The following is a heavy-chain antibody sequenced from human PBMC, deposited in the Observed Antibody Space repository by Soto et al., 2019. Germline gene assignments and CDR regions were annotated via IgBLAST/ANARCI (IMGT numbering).Heavy chain of an antibody. J-gene: IGHJ4*01. CDR2: IYYSGST. CDR1: GGSISSYY. CDR3: ARAGVAYCGGDCLGILDY. Sequence: PSDTLSLTCTVSGGSISSYYWSWIRQPPGKVLEWIGYIYYSGSTNYNPSLKSRVTISVDTSKKQFSLKLSSVTAADTAVYYCARAGVAYCGGDCLGILDYWGRGTLVTVSS. D-gene: IGHD2-21*02. V-gene: IGHV4-59*01.